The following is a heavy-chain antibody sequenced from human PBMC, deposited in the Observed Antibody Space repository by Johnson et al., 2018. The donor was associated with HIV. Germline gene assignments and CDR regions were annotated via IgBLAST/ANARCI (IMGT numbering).Heavy chain of an antibody. CDR1: GFTFSSYG. D-gene: IGHD4-17*01. CDR2: ISYDGSNK. V-gene: IGHV3-30*03. CDR3: ARSRDYGPARSAFDI. Sequence: QMQLVESGGGAVQPGRSLRLSCAASGFTFSSYGMHWVRQAPGKGLEWVAVISYDGSNKYYTDSVRGRFTISRDNSKNSLYLQMNSLRAEDTAVYYCARSRDYGPARSAFDIWGQGTMVTVSS. J-gene: IGHJ3*02.